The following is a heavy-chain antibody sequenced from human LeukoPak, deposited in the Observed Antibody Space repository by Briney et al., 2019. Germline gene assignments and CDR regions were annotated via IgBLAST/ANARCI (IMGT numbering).Heavy chain of an antibody. V-gene: IGHV3-66*01. D-gene: IGHD1-26*01. CDR3: ASLGT. J-gene: IGHJ5*02. CDR2: IFGGGGT. Sequence: PGGSLRLSCAASGFTFSSYWMSWVRQAPGKGLEWVSVIFGGGGTYYGDSVRGRFTISRDNAKNSLYLQMNSLRAEDTAVYYCASLGTWGQGTLVTVSS. CDR1: GFTFSSYW.